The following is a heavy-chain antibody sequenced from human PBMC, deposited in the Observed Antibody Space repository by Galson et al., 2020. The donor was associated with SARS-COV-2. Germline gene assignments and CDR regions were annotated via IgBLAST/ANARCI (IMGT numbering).Heavy chain of an antibody. CDR3: ARDPYSGGWTNYYYFGMDV. CDR2: LYTGGST. D-gene: IGHD6-19*01. J-gene: IGHJ6*02. V-gene: IGHV3-53*01. Sequence: QAGGSLRLSCAASGFAVSDTYMSWIRQAPGKGLEWVALLYTGGSTSYTGSVKGRFTISRDNSKNSLYLHMNSLRVEDTAVYYCARDPYSGGWTNYYYFGMDVWGQGTAVTVSS. CDR1: GFAVSDTY.